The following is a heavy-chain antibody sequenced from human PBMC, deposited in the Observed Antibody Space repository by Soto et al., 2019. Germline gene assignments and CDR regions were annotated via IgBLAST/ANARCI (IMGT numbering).Heavy chain of an antibody. CDR2: ISYDGSNK. CDR1: GYTFSSYG. J-gene: IGHJ2*01. Sequence: GGSLRLSCAASGYTFSSYGIHWVRQAPGKGLEWVAVISYDGSNKNYADSVKGRVTISRDNSKNTLYLQMNSLRAEDTAVYYCAKGTNWYFDLWGRGTLVTVSS. V-gene: IGHV3-30*18. CDR3: AKGTNWYFDL.